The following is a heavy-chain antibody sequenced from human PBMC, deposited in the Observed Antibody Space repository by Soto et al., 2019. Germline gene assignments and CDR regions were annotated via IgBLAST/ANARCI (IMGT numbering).Heavy chain of an antibody. D-gene: IGHD6-13*01. CDR1: GFTFSSYS. CDR2: ISSSSSYI. V-gene: IGHV3-21*01. Sequence: PVGSLRLSCAASGFTFSSYSMNWVRQAPGKGLEWVSSISSSSSYIYYADSVKGRFTISRDNAKNSLYLQMNSLRAEDTAVYYCARDSTAGSSYYYYGMDVWGQGTTVTVSS. CDR3: ARDSTAGSSYYYYGMDV. J-gene: IGHJ6*02.